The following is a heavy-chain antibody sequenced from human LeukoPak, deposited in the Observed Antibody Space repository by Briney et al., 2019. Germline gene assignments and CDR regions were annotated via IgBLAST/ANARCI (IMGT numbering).Heavy chain of an antibody. V-gene: IGHV1-8*02. Sequence: ASVKVSCKASGYTFTSYYMHWVRQATGQGLEWMGWMNPNSGNRGYAQKFQGRVTMTRNTSIGTAYMELSGLRSEDTAVYYCARLRTFDYWGQGTLVTVSS. J-gene: IGHJ4*02. CDR2: MNPNSGNR. CDR3: ARLRTFDY. CDR1: GYTFTSYY. D-gene: IGHD1-1*01.